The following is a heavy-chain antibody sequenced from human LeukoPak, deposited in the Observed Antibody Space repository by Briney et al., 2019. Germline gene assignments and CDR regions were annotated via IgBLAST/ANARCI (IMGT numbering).Heavy chain of an antibody. V-gene: IGHV4-39*06. D-gene: IGHD3-3*01. CDR3: AAYYDFWSGYLNWFDP. CDR2: IYYSGST. CDR1: GGSISSSSYY. Sequence: SETLSLTCTVSGGSISSSSYYWGWIRQPPGKGLEWIGSIYYSGSTYYNPSLKSRVTISVDTSKNQFPLKLSSVTAADTAVYYCAAYYDFWSGYLNWFDPWGQGTLVTVSS. J-gene: IGHJ5*02.